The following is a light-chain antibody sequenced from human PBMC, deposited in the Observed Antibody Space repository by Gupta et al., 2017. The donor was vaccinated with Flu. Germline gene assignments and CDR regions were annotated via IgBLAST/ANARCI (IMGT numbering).Light chain of an antibody. J-gene: IGLJ1*01. CDR2: AVT. V-gene: IGLV2-11*01. CDR3: SSPEGRGRVTWV. CDR1: SNDVGAYNR. Sequence: QSAPPQPRSVSGSPGQSVTISCTGTSNDVGAYNRVSWYEQRPGKDPKLILYAVTERPSGVPDRFSCSTSGNTASPITSGLQADDEADYYCSSPEGRGRVTWVFGTGTTVTVL.